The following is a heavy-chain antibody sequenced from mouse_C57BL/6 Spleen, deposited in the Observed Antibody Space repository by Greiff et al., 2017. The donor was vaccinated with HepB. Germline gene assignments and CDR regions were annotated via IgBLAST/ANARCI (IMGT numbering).Heavy chain of an antibody. CDR1: GYAFTNYL. CDR2: INPGSGGT. Sequence: VQLQQSGAELVRPGTSVKVSCKASGYAFTNYLIEWVKQRPGQGLEWIGVINPGSGGTNYNEKFKGKATLTADKSSSTAYMQLSSLTSEDSAVYFCARYHGSSSYAMDYWGQGTSVTVSS. CDR3: ARYHGSSSYAMDY. J-gene: IGHJ4*01. V-gene: IGHV1-54*01. D-gene: IGHD1-1*01.